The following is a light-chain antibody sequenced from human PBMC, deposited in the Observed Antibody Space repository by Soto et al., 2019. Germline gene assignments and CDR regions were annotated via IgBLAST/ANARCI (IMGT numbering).Light chain of an antibody. Sequence: QPVLTQSPSASASLGASVKLTCTLSSGHNSYAIAWHQQQPEKGPRFLMKVNSDGSHSKGDGIPDRFSGSSSGAERYLTISSLQSEDEADYYCQTWATGIRVFGGGTKLTVL. CDR2: VNSDGSH. V-gene: IGLV4-69*01. J-gene: IGLJ2*01. CDR1: SGHNSYA. CDR3: QTWATGIRV.